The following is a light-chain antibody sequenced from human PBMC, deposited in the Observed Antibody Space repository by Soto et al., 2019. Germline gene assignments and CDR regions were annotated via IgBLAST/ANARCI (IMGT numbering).Light chain of an antibody. CDR2: EVT. CDR1: SSDVGGNNF. J-gene: IGLJ2*01. CDR3: LSSVVENTDLL. V-gene: IGLV2-8*01. Sequence: QSVLTQPPSASGSPGQSVIISCTGTSSDVGGNNFVSWFQQHPGRAPKLIIYEVTKRPSGVPARFSGSKSGNTASLTVSGLQADDEADYYCLSSVVENTDLLFGGGTKVTVL.